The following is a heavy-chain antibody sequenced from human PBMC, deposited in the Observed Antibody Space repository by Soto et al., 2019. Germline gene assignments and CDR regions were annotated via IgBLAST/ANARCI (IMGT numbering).Heavy chain of an antibody. Sequence: QVQLVESGGGEVQPGRSLRLSCAASGFTFSSYAMHWVRQAPGKGLEWVAVISYDGSNKYYADSVKGRFTISRDNSKNTLYLQMNSLRAEDTAVYYCAREGAAAGQFDYWGQGTLVTVSS. D-gene: IGHD6-13*01. CDR3: AREGAAAGQFDY. CDR2: ISYDGSNK. CDR1: GFTFSSYA. V-gene: IGHV3-30-3*01. J-gene: IGHJ4*02.